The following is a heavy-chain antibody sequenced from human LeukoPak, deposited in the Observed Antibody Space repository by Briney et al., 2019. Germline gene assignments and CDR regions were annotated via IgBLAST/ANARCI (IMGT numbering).Heavy chain of an antibody. J-gene: IGHJ4*02. D-gene: IGHD3-22*01. Sequence: SETLSLTCSVSGASVTMGSYYWAWIRQPPGKGLEWIVTFHFSGSTYYNPSLKSRVTISVDASKNSVSLMLRSVTAADTAVYFCARPFQDYDKGTFFYFFDFWGQGILVTVSS. V-gene: IGHV4-39*01. CDR3: ARPFQDYDKGTFFYFFDF. CDR2: FHFSGST. CDR1: GASVTMGSYY.